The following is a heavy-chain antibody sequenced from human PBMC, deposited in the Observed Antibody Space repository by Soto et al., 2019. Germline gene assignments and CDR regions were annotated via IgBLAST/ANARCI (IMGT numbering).Heavy chain of an antibody. D-gene: IGHD3-22*01. CDR2: IIPIFGTA. J-gene: IGHJ5*02. CDR1: GGTFSSYA. V-gene: IGHV1-69*13. Sequence: SVKVSCKASGGTFSSYAISWVRQAPGQGLEWMGGIIPIFGTANYAQKFQGRVTITADESTSTAYMELSSLRSEDTAVYYCARDRAYDSSGYYLPENWFNPWGQGTLVTVSS. CDR3: ARDRAYDSSGYYLPENWFNP.